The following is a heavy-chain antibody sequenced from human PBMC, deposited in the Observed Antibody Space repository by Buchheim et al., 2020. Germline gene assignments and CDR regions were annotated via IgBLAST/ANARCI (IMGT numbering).Heavy chain of an antibody. V-gene: IGHV4-30-2*01. CDR1: GDSINSDDYS. Sequence: QLQLQESGSGLVKPSQTLSLTCVVSGDSINSDDYSWNWIRQPPGKGLEWIGFILQSGHTYYNPSLQSRLTTSIDKSKNQFSLSLSSVTAADTATYYCARGAGIAVAGRLEFDYWGQGTL. CDR3: ARGAGIAVAGRLEFDY. D-gene: IGHD6-19*01. J-gene: IGHJ4*02. CDR2: ILQSGHT.